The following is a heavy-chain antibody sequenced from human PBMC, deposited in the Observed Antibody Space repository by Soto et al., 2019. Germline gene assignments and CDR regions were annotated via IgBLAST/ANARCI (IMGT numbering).Heavy chain of an antibody. CDR2: ISGSGGGT. D-gene: IGHD2-15*01. CDR1: GFTFSSYA. Sequence: GGSLRLSCAASGFTFSSYAMSWVRQAPGKGLEWVSAISGSGGGTYYAVSVKGRFTISRDNSKNKRELQMNSLRAEDTAVYYCAKDQGSWSGGSCYFDYWGQGTLVTVSS. CDR3: AKDQGSWSGGSCYFDY. J-gene: IGHJ4*02. V-gene: IGHV3-23*01.